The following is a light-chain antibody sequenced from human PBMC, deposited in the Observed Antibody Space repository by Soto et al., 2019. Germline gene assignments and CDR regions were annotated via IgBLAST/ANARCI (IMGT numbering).Light chain of an antibody. CDR1: RDIRNY. CDR3: QQYDNLPS. J-gene: IGKJ5*01. Sequence: DIQMTQSPSSLSASVGDRVTITCQASRDIRNYLNWYQQKPGKAPKLLIYAASTLQSGVPSRFSGSGSGTDFTFTISSLQPEDIATYYCQQYDNLPSFGQGTRLEIK. V-gene: IGKV1-33*01. CDR2: AAS.